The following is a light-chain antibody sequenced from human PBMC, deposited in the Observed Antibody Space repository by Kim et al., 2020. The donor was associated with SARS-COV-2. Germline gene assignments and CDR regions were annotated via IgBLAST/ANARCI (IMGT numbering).Light chain of an antibody. J-gene: IGKJ3*01. CDR2: DAA. CDR1: QHITRN. Sequence: SLGDKITITCQASQHITRNLKWYQQKPGKAPQLLIYDAANLNTGVPSRFIGSGSGTEFVFSISRLQPEDVATYYCQHYDNSPSFTFGPGTKVDIK. CDR3: QHYDNSPSFT. V-gene: IGKV1-33*01.